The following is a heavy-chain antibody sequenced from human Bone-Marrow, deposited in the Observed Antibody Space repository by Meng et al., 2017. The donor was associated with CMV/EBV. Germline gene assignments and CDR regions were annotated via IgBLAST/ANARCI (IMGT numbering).Heavy chain of an antibody. Sequence: GESLKISCAASGFTFSSYWMSWVRQAPGKGLEWVANIKQDGSEKYYVDSVKGRFTVSRDNAKKSLYLQMNSLRAEDTAVYYCARADGSEYSSSSGLGGIDYWGQGTLVTVSS. CDR1: GFTFSSYW. V-gene: IGHV3-7*01. CDR3: ARADGSEYSSSSGLGGIDY. D-gene: IGHD6-6*01. CDR2: IKQDGSEK. J-gene: IGHJ4*02.